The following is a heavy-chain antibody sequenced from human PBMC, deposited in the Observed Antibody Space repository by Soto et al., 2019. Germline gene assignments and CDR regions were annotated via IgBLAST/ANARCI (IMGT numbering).Heavy chain of an antibody. Sequence: PLESLKISCKSSGYSFAGYWIGWVRQMPGKGLDWMGVIYPGDSDTRYSPSFHGQVTISADKSISTAYLQWSSLKASDTAMYFCARLPGVRGVFDGFNVWGQGTMVTVSS. CDR2: IYPGDSDT. V-gene: IGHV5-51*01. D-gene: IGHD3-10*01. CDR3: ARLPGVRGVFDGFNV. CDR1: GYSFAGYW. J-gene: IGHJ3*01.